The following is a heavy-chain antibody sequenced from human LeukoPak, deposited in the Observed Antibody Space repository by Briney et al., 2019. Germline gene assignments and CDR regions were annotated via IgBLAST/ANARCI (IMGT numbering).Heavy chain of an antibody. Sequence: GASVKVSCKASGGTFSSYAISWVRQAPGQGLEWMGGIIPIFGTANYAQKFQGRVTITADESTSTAYMELSSLRSEDTAVYYCAREEWFGEFFYWFDPWGQGTLVTVSS. CDR3: AREEWFGEFFYWFDP. J-gene: IGHJ5*02. CDR1: GGTFSSYA. CDR2: IIPIFGTA. V-gene: IGHV1-69*13. D-gene: IGHD3-10*01.